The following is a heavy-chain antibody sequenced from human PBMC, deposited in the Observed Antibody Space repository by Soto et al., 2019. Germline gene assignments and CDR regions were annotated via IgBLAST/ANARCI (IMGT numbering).Heavy chain of an antibody. D-gene: IGHD3-9*01. V-gene: IGHV4-34*01. CDR2: INHSGST. Sequence: QVQLQQWGAGLLKPSETLSLTCAVYGGSFSGYYWSWIRQPPGKGLEWIGEINHSGSTNYNPSLKRRVPISVDTSKNQCSLKLSSVTAADTAVYYCARRPVRYDILTGYYYYYYGMDVWGQGTTVTVSS. CDR1: GGSFSGYY. J-gene: IGHJ6*02. CDR3: ARRPVRYDILTGYYYYYYGMDV.